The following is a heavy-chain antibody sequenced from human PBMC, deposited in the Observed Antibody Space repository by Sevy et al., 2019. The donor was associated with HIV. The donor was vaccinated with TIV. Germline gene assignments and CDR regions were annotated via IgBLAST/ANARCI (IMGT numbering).Heavy chain of an antibody. Sequence: GGSLRLSCAVSGFSFSSYAMSWVRQAPGKGLEWVSAINGKGRSTHYADSVEGRLTISRDNSKNTLYLQMNSLRAEDTAVYYCAKTINSGGGVVPAANYYYYGLDVWGQGTTVTVSS. V-gene: IGHV3-23*01. D-gene: IGHD2-2*01. J-gene: IGHJ6*02. CDR2: INGKGRST. CDR3: AKTINSGGGVVPAANYYYYGLDV. CDR1: GFSFSSYA.